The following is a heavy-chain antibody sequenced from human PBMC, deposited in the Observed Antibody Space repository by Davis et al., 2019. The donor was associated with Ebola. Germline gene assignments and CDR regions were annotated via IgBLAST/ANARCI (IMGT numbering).Heavy chain of an antibody. J-gene: IGHJ6*02. Sequence: GESLKISCAASGFTFSSYVMHWVRRSPGKGLEWVAVISFDGSNQYYADSVKGRFTISRDNSKNTLYLQMNSLRAEDTAVYYCARVGKAARFYYYYYGMDVWGQGTTVTVSS. CDR1: GFTFSSYV. CDR3: ARVGKAARFYYYYYGMDV. CDR2: ISFDGSNQ. D-gene: IGHD6-6*01. V-gene: IGHV3-30*03.